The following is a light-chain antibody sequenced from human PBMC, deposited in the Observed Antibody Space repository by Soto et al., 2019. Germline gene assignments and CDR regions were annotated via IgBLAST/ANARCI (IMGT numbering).Light chain of an antibody. V-gene: IGKV1-6*01. CDR3: PQDYNYPRT. CDR1: QGIRDE. Sequence: AIQMTQFPASLSASVGDRVTITCRASQGIRDELGWYQQKPGKAPNLLIYGASRLERGVPSRFSGSGSGTDFSLTISSLRPDDSATYFCPQDYNYPRTFGQGTKLQIK. J-gene: IGKJ2*01. CDR2: GAS.